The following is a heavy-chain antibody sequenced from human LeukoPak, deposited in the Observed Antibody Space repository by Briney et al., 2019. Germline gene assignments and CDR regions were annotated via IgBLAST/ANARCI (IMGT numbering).Heavy chain of an antibody. CDR1: GFTFSSYA. CDR3: AKARDAYNYYWFDP. Sequence: PGGSLRLSCAASGFTFSSYAMSWVRQAPGKGLEWVSAISGGYAAATDYADSVKGRFTISRDNYGNTLYLEMNSLRAEDTALYYCAKARDAYNYYWFDPWGQGTLVTVSS. V-gene: IGHV3-23*01. CDR2: ISGGYAAAT. J-gene: IGHJ5*02. D-gene: IGHD5-24*01.